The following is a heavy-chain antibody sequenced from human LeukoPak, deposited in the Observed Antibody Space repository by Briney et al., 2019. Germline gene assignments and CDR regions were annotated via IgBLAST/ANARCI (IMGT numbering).Heavy chain of an antibody. CDR1: GGSFSGYY. Sequence: SETLSLTCAVYGGSFSGYYWSWIRQPPGKGLEWIGEINHSGITNYNPSLKSRVTISADTSKNQFSLKLSSVTAADTSVYYCASDTVAGTGWGQGTLVTVSS. D-gene: IGHD6-19*01. CDR3: ASDTVAGTG. V-gene: IGHV4-34*01. J-gene: IGHJ4*02. CDR2: INHSGIT.